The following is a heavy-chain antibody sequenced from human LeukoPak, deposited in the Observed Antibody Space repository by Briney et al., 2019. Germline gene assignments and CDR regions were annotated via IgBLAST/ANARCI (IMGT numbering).Heavy chain of an antibody. Sequence: AGGSLRLSCAASGFTFSSYWMHWVRQGPGKGLVWVSRINPDGSGTSHADSVKGRFTISRDNAKNTLYLQMSSLRAEDTAVYYCARDSGSGSYSGYWGLGTLVTVSS. CDR1: GFTFSSYW. CDR3: ARDSGSGSYSGY. D-gene: IGHD3-10*01. V-gene: IGHV3-74*01. CDR2: INPDGSGT. J-gene: IGHJ4*02.